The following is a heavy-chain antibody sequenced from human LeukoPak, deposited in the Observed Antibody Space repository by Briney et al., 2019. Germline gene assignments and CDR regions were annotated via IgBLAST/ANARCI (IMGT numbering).Heavy chain of an antibody. J-gene: IGHJ3*02. Sequence: PSETLSLTCTVSGGSISSYYWSWIRQPPGKGLEWIGEINHSGSTNYNPSLKSRVTILVDTSKNQFSLKLSSVTAADTAVYYCARGEFGDYGTKGAFDIWGQGTMVTVSS. CDR1: GGSISSYY. CDR2: INHSGST. CDR3: ARGEFGDYGTKGAFDI. D-gene: IGHD4-17*01. V-gene: IGHV4-34*01.